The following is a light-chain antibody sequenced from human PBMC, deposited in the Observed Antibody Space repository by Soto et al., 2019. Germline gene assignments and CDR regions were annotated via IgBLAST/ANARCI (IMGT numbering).Light chain of an antibody. Sequence: EIQMTQSPSSLSASVGDRVTITCRASQSVFNYLHWYQQKPGRAPNLLIYDISTLPSGVPSRFSGSGSGTDFTLTISRLQHEDFATYYWQQSYYNPTFGQGTKVEIK. CDR1: QSVFNY. CDR3: QQSYYNPT. CDR2: DIS. J-gene: IGKJ1*01. V-gene: IGKV1-39*01.